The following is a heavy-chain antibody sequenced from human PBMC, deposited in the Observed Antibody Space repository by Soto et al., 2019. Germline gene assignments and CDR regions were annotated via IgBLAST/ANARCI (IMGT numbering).Heavy chain of an antibody. CDR1: GFSLSTSGVG. V-gene: IGHV2-5*01. CDR3: AHRVRRNYYDSSGYYDYFDY. D-gene: IGHD3-22*01. CDR2: IYWNDDK. J-gene: IGHJ4*02. Sequence: VSGPTLVNPTQTLTLTCTFSGFSLSTSGVGVGWIRQPPGKALEWLALIYWNDDKRYSPSLKSRLTITKDTSKNQVVLTMTNMDPVDTATYYCAHRVRRNYYDSSGYYDYFDYWGQGTLVTVSS.